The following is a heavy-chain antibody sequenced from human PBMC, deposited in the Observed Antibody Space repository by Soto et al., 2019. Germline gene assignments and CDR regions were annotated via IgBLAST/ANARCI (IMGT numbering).Heavy chain of an antibody. CDR3: ARGLAAKAYYYYYYMDV. CDR2: INHSGST. J-gene: IGHJ6*03. CDR1: GGSFSGYY. V-gene: IGHV4-34*01. D-gene: IGHD6-13*01. Sequence: QVQLQQWGAGLLKPSETLSLTCAVYGGSFSGYYWSWIRQPPGKGLEWIGEINHSGSTNYNPSLTSRVTISVDTSKNQFSLKLSSVTAADTAVYYCARGLAAKAYYYYYYMDVWGKGTTVTVSS.